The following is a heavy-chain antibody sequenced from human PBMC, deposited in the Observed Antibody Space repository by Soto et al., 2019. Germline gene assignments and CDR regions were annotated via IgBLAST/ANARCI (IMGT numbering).Heavy chain of an antibody. J-gene: IGHJ3*02. D-gene: IGHD2-2*01. CDR1: GFTFSRYY. V-gene: IGHV3-21*02. CDR3: ARDDGLSSTNVKAFDI. Sequence: ELQLVESGGGLVEPGGSLRLSCAASGFTFSRYYMNWVRQAPGKGLEWVSSISTTSTYTHHADSLKGRFTISRDNAKKLLYLQMDSLRAEDTAVYYCARDDGLSSTNVKAFDIWGQGTKVTVSS. CDR2: ISTTSTYT.